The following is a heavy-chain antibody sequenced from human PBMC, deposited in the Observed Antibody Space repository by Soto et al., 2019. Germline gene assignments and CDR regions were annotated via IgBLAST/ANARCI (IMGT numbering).Heavy chain of an antibody. CDR2: INPNSGGT. Sequence: ASVKVSCKASGYTFTGYYMHWVRQAPGQGLEWMGWINPNSGGTNYAQKFQGRVTMTRDTSISTAYMELSRLRSDDTAVYYCASQQVVVPAAEIYGMDVWGQGTTVTVSS. CDR1: GYTFTGYY. J-gene: IGHJ6*02. V-gene: IGHV1-2*02. D-gene: IGHD2-2*01. CDR3: ASQQVVVPAAEIYGMDV.